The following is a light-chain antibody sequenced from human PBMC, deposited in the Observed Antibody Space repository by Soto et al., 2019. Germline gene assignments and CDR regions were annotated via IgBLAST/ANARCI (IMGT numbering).Light chain of an antibody. CDR1: QSVSNTY. CDR3: QQHDNSPWM. Sequence: EVVLTQSPGTLSLSPGERATLSCRASQSVSNTYVAWYQHIPGQTPRLLIYGASNRATGIPDRFSGSGSGTDFTLTISRLEPEDFAVYYCQQHDNSPWMFGQGTKLDIK. V-gene: IGKV3-20*01. J-gene: IGKJ1*01. CDR2: GAS.